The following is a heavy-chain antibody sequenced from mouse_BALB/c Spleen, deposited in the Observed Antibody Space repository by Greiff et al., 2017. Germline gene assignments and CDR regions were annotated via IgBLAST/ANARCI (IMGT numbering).Heavy chain of an antibody. Sequence: QVQLQQSGPGLVQPSQSLSITCTVSGFSLTSYGVHWVRQSPGKGLEWLGVIWSGGSTDYNAAFISRLSISKDNSKSQVFFKMNSLQADDTAIYYCARKRGNYVGYAMDYWGQGTSVTVSS. CDR2: IWSGGST. CDR1: GFSLTSYG. CDR3: ARKRGNYVGYAMDY. D-gene: IGHD2-1*01. J-gene: IGHJ4*01. V-gene: IGHV2-4-1*01.